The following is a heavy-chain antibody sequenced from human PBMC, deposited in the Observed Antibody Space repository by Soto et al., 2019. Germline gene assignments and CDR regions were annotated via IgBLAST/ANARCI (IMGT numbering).Heavy chain of an antibody. CDR2: ISYDGSNK. V-gene: IGHV3-30*18. CDR1: GFTFSSYG. D-gene: IGHD3-3*01. CDR3: AKERTYYDFWSGYSGRYYYYYGMDV. J-gene: IGHJ6*02. Sequence: QVQLVESGGGVVQPGRSLRLSCAASGFTFSSYGMHWVRQAPGKGLEWVAVISYDGSNKYYADSVKGRFTISRDNSKNTLYLQMNSLRAEDTAVYCCAKERTYYDFWSGYSGRYYYYYGMDVWGQGTTVTVSS.